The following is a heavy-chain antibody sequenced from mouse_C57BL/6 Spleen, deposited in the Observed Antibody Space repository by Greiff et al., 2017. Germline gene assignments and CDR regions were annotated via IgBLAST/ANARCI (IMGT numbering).Heavy chain of an antibody. CDR1: GYTFTSYW. D-gene: IGHD1-1*01. V-gene: IGHV1-53*01. J-gene: IGHJ3*01. Sequence: QVQLQQSGTELVKPGASVKLSCTASGYTFTSYWMHWVKQRPGHGLEWIGNINPSNGGTNYNEKFKSKATLTVDKSSSTAYMQLSSLTSEDSAVYYCAREGYGSSLAYWGQGTLVTVSA. CDR2: INPSNGGT. CDR3: AREGYGSSLAY.